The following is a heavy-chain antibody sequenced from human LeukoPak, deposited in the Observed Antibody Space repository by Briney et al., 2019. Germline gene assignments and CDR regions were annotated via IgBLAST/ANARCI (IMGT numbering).Heavy chain of an antibody. CDR2: IYYSGST. J-gene: IGHJ4*02. Sequence: PETLSLTCTVSGGSISSYYWSWIRQPPGKGMEWIGFIYYSGSTNYNPSLKSRVTISVDTSKNQFSLKLSSVTAADTAVYYCASERGRFGVDYWGQGTLVTVSS. CDR1: GGSISSYY. V-gene: IGHV4-59*01. D-gene: IGHD3-10*01. CDR3: ASERGRFGVDY.